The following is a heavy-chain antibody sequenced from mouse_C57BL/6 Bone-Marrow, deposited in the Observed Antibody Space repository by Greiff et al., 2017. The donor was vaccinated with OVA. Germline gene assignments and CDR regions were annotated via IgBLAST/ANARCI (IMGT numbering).Heavy chain of an antibody. CDR3: ARRDIGTTVVDY. J-gene: IGHJ2*01. D-gene: IGHD1-1*01. CDR2: IYPGSGST. CDR1: GYTFTSYW. Sequence: QVQLKQPGAELVKPGASVKMSCKASGYTFTSYWITWVKQRPGQGLEWIGDIYPGSGSTNYNEKFKSKATLTVDTSSSTAYMQLSSLTSEDSAVYYCARRDIGTTVVDYWGQGTTLTVSS. V-gene: IGHV1-55*01.